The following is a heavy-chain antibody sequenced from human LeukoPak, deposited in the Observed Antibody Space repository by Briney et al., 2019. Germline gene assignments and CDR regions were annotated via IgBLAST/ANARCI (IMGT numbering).Heavy chain of an antibody. J-gene: IGHJ4*02. CDR3: ARVTGLRFLEWLLPLDY. CDR2: ISAYNGNT. D-gene: IGHD3-3*01. Sequence: GASVKVSCKASGYTFTSYGISWVRQAPGQGLEWMGWISAYNGNTNYAQKLQGRVTMTTDTSTSTAYMELRSLRSDDTAVYYCARVTGLRFLEWLLPLDYWGQGTLATVSS. CDR1: GYTFTSYG. V-gene: IGHV1-18*01.